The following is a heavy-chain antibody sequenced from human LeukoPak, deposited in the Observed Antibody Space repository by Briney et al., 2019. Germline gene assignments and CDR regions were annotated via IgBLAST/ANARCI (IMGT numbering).Heavy chain of an antibody. CDR2: ISSSSSYI. Sequence: GGSLRLSCVTSAAYGFTSHWMNWVRQAPGKGLEWVSSISSSSSYIYYADSVKGRFTISRDNAKNSLYLQMNSLRAEDTAVYYCARDPSGSRGDPIDYWGQGTLVTVSS. CDR3: ARDPSGSRGDPIDY. V-gene: IGHV3-21*01. J-gene: IGHJ4*02. D-gene: IGHD6-19*01. CDR1: AAYGFTSHW.